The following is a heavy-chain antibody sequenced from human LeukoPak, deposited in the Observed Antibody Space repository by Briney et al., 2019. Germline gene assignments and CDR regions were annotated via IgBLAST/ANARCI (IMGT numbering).Heavy chain of an antibody. CDR3: AIDPPDSGWAFWS. J-gene: IGHJ5*02. CDR1: GFTFSSYA. V-gene: IGHV3-23*03. CDR2: IWRGGNYK. D-gene: IGHD6-19*01. Sequence: PGGSLRLSCAASGFTFSSYAMSWVRQAPGKGLEWVAMIWRGGNYKYYADSVKGRFSISRDDSRSRLHLQMDSLRTEDTAVYYCAIDPPDSGWAFWSWGQGALVTVSS.